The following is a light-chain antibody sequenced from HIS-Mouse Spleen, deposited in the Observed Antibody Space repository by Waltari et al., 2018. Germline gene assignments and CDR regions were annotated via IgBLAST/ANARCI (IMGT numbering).Light chain of an antibody. Sequence: EIVLTQSPGTLSLSPGERATLSCRASQSVSSSYLAWYQPKPGEAHRLLIYGASRRATGIPDRFSGSGSGTDFTLTISRLEPEDFAVYYCQQYGSSPETFGQGTKVEIK. CDR1: QSVSSSY. CDR3: QQYGSSPET. J-gene: IGKJ1*01. V-gene: IGKV3-20*01. CDR2: GAS.